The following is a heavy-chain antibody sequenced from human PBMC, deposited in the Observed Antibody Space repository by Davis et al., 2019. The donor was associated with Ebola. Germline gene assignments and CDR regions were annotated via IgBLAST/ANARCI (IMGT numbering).Heavy chain of an antibody. J-gene: IGHJ5*02. CDR3: ARDFDDAGVVVVPEGFDP. CDR1: GFTFSTYS. V-gene: IGHV3-48*02. D-gene: IGHD2-15*01. CDR2: ISSSSTTI. Sequence: GESLRLSCAASGFTFSTYSMNWVRQAPGKGLEWVSYISSSSTTIYYADSVKGRFTISRDNAKNSLYLQMNSLRDEDTAVYYCARDFDDAGVVVVPEGFDPWGQGTLVTVSS.